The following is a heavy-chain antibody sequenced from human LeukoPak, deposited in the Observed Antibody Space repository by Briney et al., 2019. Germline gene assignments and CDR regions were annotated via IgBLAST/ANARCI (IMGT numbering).Heavy chain of an antibody. CDR2: LNHSGST. CDR3: ARDSYDFLTGRYSGSGGDY. CDR1: GGSFSSGSYS. Sequence: SETLSLTCAASGGSFSSGSYSWNWLRQPPGTGLEWLGFLNHSGSTYYNPSLKSRVTISVDRSKNQFSLSLSSVTAADTAVYYCARDSYDFLTGRYSGSGGDYWGQGTLVTVSS. J-gene: IGHJ4*02. D-gene: IGHD3/OR15-3a*01. V-gene: IGHV4-30-2*01.